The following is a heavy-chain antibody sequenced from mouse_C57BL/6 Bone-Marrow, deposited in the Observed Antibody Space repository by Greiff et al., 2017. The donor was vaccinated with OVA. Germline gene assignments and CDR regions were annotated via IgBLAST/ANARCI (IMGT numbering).Heavy chain of an antibody. V-gene: IGHV1-61*01. CDR3: ARGGSSPPWFAY. CDR1: GYTFTSYW. D-gene: IGHD1-1*01. Sequence: QVQLQQSGAELVRPGSSVKLSCKASGYTFTSYWMDWVKQRPGQGLEWIGNIYPSDSETHYNQKFKDKATLTVDKSSSTAYMQLSSLTSEDSAVYYCARGGSSPPWFAYWGQGTLVTVSA. CDR2: IYPSDSET. J-gene: IGHJ3*01.